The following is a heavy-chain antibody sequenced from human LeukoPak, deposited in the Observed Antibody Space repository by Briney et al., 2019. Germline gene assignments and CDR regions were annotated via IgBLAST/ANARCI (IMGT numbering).Heavy chain of an antibody. V-gene: IGHV1-2*02. CDR1: GYTFTGYY. Sequence: ASVKVSCKASGYTFTGYYMHWVRQAPGRGLEWMGWINPNSGGTNYAQKFQGRVTMTRDTSISTAYMELSRLRSDDTAVYYCARDRLGLYYDFWSGYAYFDYWGQGTLVTVSS. J-gene: IGHJ4*02. D-gene: IGHD3-3*01. CDR2: INPNSGGT. CDR3: ARDRLGLYYDFWSGYAYFDY.